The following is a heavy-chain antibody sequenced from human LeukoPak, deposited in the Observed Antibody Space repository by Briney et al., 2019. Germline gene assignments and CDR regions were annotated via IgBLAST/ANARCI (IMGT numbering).Heavy chain of an antibody. D-gene: IGHD3-9*01. CDR1: GYTFTSYD. Sequence: GASVKVSCKASGYTFTSYDINWVRQATGQGLEWMGWMNPNSGNTGYAQKFQGRVTMTRNTSISTVYMELSSLRSEDTAVYYCARGSRPVYNLLTGKRYFDYWGQGTLLTVSS. CDR2: MNPNSGNT. V-gene: IGHV1-8*01. CDR3: ARGSRPVYNLLTGKRYFDY. J-gene: IGHJ4*02.